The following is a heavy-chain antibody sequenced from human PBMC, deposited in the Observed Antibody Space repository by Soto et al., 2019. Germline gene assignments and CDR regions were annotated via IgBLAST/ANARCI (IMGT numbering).Heavy chain of an antibody. CDR1: GGSISSYY. D-gene: IGHD4-17*01. CDR3: ARTPTVTTRGWFDP. J-gene: IGHJ5*02. Sequence: QVQLQESGPGLVKPSETLSLTCTVSGGSISSYYWSWIRQPPGKGLEWIGYIYYSGSTNYNPSLKSRVTISVDTSTNQFSLKLSSVTAADTAVYYCARTPTVTTRGWFDPWGQGTLVTVSS. CDR2: IYYSGST. V-gene: IGHV4-59*01.